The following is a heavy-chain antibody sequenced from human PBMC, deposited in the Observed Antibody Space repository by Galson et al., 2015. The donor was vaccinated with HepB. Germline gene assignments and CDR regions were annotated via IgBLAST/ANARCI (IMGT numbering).Heavy chain of an antibody. V-gene: IGHV1-18*04. CDR1: GYTFTSYG. J-gene: IGHJ3*02. Sequence: CKASGYTFTSYGISWVRQAPGQGLEWMGWISAYNGNTNYAQKLQGRVTMTTDTSTSTAYMELRSLRSDDTAVYYCARAEEWGGSCAFDIWGQGTMVTVSS. D-gene: IGHD6-25*01. CDR2: ISAYNGNT. CDR3: ARAEEWGGSCAFDI.